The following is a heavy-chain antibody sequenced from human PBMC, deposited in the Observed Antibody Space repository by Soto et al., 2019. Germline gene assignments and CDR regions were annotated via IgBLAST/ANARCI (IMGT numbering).Heavy chain of an antibody. CDR1: GGSISSSSYY. J-gene: IGHJ4*02. CDR3: ARYYDTFDY. Sequence: SEMLSLTCTVSGGSISSSSYYWGWIRQPPGKGLEWIGSIYYSGNTYYNYYNPSLKSRVTISVDTSKNQFSLKLSSVTAADTAVYFCARYYDTFDYWGQGTLVTVSS. V-gene: IGHV4-39*01. D-gene: IGHD3-22*01. CDR2: IYYSGNTYYN.